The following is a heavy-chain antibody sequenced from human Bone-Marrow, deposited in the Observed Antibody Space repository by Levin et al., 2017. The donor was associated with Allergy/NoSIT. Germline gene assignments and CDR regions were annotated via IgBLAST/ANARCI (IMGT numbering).Heavy chain of an antibody. J-gene: IGHJ6*03. CDR2: IVPIFGTT. CDR1: GGIFTRYI. D-gene: IGHD2-2*01. CDR3: ASGCSGTSCYHFFHYHMDL. V-gene: IGHV1-69*13. Sequence: GASVKVSCKASGGIFTRYIVNWVRQAPGQGLEWMGGIVPIFGTTDYAQKFQGRVTITADASTGTASMELSSLRSEDTAVYYCASGCSGTSCYHFFHYHMDLWGKGTTITVSS.